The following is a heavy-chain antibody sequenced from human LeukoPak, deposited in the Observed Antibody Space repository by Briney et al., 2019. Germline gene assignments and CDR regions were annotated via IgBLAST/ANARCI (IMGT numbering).Heavy chain of an antibody. V-gene: IGHV5-51*01. CDR2: IYPGDFDT. Sequence: GESLKISCKGSGYSFTSYWIGWVRQMPGKGLEWMGIIYPGDFDTRYSPSFQGQVTISADKSISTACLQWSSLKASDTAMYYCARLGDSSGYYYDWFDPWGQGTLVTVSS. CDR1: GYSFTSYW. CDR3: ARLGDSSGYYYDWFDP. D-gene: IGHD3-22*01. J-gene: IGHJ5*02.